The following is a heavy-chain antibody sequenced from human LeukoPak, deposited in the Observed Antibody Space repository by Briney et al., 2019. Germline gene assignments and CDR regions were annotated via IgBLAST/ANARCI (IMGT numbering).Heavy chain of an antibody. CDR2: ISSSSSYI. D-gene: IGHD1-26*01. CDR3: ARERLVGATFASWSY. CDR1: GFTFSSYS. V-gene: IGHV3-21*01. Sequence: GGSLRPSCAASGFTFSSYSMNWVRQAPGKGLEWVSSISSSSSYIYYADSVKGRFTISRDNAKNSLYLQMNSLRAEDTAVYYCARERLVGATFASWSYWGQGTLVTVSS. J-gene: IGHJ4*02.